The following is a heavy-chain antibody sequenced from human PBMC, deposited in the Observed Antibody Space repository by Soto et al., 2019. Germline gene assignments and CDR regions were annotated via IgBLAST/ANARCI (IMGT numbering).Heavy chain of an antibody. J-gene: IGHJ4*02. Sequence: GGSLRLSCAASGFTLNTYAMHWVRQAPGKGLEWVAVISYDGSNKYYADSVEGRFTISRDSSKNTLCLQMNTLNTEDTAVYYCARDQRRAVVGAVDCWGQGT. CDR3: ARDQRRAVVGAVDC. CDR2: ISYDGSNK. V-gene: IGHV3-30*04. CDR1: GFTLNTYA. D-gene: IGHD6-19*01.